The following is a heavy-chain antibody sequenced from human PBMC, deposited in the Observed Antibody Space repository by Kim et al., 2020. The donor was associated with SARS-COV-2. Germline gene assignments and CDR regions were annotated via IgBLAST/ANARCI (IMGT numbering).Heavy chain of an antibody. CDR3: SRGCGLWSGARDYYYYTGMDV. V-gene: IGHV4-59*13. CDR1: GGSFSSYY. D-gene: IGHD3-3*01. J-gene: IGHJ6*01. Sequence: SETLSLTCTVSGGSFSSYYWSWIRQPPGKGLEWIGYIYHSGSTNYNPSLKSRVTISVDTSKNQFSLRLKSVTAADTAVYYCSRGCGLWSGARDYYYYTGMDVSGEGATVSVSP. CDR2: IYHSGST.